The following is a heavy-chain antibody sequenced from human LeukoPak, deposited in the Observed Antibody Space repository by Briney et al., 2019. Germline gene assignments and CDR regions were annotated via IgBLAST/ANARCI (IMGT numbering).Heavy chain of an antibody. CDR3: ARVVRYYYDSSGYPHYYYGMDV. V-gene: IGHV1-69*04. D-gene: IGHD3-22*01. J-gene: IGHJ6*02. Sequence: SVKVSCKASGYTFTSYGISWVRQAPGQGLEWMGRIIPILGIANYAQKFQGRVTITADKSTSTAYMELSSLRSEDTAVYYCARVVRYYYDSSGYPHYYYGMDVWGRGTTVTVSS. CDR2: IIPILGIA. CDR1: GYTFTSYG.